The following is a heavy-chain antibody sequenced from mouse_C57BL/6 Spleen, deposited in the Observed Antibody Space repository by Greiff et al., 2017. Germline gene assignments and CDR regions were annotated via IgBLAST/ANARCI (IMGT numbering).Heavy chain of an antibody. CDR1: GYTFTDYE. D-gene: IGHD4-1*01. J-gene: IGHJ3*01. Sequence: QVQLKQSGAELVRPGASVTLSCKASGYTFTDYEMHWVKQTPVHGLEWIGAIDPETGGTAYNQKFKGKAILTADKSSSTAYMELRSLTSEDSAVYYCTRSGTRAYWGQGTLVTVSA. CDR3: TRSGTRAY. CDR2: IDPETGGT. V-gene: IGHV1-15*01.